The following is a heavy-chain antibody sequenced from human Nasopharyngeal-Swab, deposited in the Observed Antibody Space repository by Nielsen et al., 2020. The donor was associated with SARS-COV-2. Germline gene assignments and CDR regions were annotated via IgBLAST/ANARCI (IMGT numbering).Heavy chain of an antibody. CDR2: IKQDGSEK. Sequence: GGSLRLSSVASGFTFRDHWMSWVREAPAKGLEWVSSIKQDGSEKNYVDSVKGRFTISRDNAKNSLFLQMDILRTEDTAFYYCARVGGRTSPMGSWGQGTLVTVSS. V-gene: IGHV3-7*01. D-gene: IGHD3-10*01. J-gene: IGHJ4*02. CDR1: GFTFRDHW. CDR3: ARVGGRTSPMGS.